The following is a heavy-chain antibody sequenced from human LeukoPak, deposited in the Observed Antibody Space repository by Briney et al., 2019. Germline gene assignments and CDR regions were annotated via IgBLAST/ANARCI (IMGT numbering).Heavy chain of an antibody. CDR2: IYTSGST. CDR3: ARTITMVRGVMLDAFDI. Sequence: SETLSLTCTVSGGSISSYYWSWIRQPAGKGPEWIGRIYTSGSTNYNPSLKSRVTMSVDTSKNQFSLKLSSVTAADTAVYYCARTITMVRGVMLDAFDIWGQGTMVTVSS. D-gene: IGHD3-10*01. V-gene: IGHV4-4*07. J-gene: IGHJ3*02. CDR1: GGSISSYY.